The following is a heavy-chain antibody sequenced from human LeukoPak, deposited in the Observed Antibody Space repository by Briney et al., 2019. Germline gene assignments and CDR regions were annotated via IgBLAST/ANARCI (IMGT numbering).Heavy chain of an antibody. CDR1: GFIFSNYG. CDR2: IWYDGSNK. V-gene: IGHV3-33*01. CDR3: ASRGQALDY. Sequence: GTSLRLSCAASGFIFSNYGMHWVRQAPGKGLEWVALIWYDGSNKHYADSVKGRFTISRDNSKHTLYLQMSSLRVEDTAVYYCASRGQALDYWGQGTLVTVSS. J-gene: IGHJ4*02. D-gene: IGHD3-10*01.